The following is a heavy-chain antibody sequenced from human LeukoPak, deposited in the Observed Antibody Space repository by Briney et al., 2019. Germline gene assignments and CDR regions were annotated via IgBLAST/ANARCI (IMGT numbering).Heavy chain of an antibody. J-gene: IGHJ4*02. Sequence: GGSLRLSCAASGFTFSTYSMHWVRQAPGKGLQWVSSIISSGSNMYYADSVKGRFTVSRDNAKNSLYLQMSSLRAEDTAVYYCAGGSLGGPGNYWGQGTLVTVSS. CDR2: IISSGSNM. D-gene: IGHD1-1*01. V-gene: IGHV3-21*06. CDR1: GFTFSTYS. CDR3: AGGSLGGPGNY.